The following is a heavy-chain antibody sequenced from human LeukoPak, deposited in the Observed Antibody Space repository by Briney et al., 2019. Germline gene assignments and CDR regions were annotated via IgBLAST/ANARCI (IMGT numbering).Heavy chain of an antibody. CDR1: GFTFGDYA. CDR2: IRGKAYGGTT. V-gene: IGHV3-49*04. D-gene: IGHD3-9*01. J-gene: IGHJ4*02. CDR3: TSSYDILSDY. Sequence: PGGSLRLSCTASGFTFGDYAMSWVRQAPGKGLEWVGFIRGKAYGGTTEYAASVKGRFTISRDDSKSIAYLQMNSLKTEDTAVYYCTSSYDILSDYWGQGTLVTVSS.